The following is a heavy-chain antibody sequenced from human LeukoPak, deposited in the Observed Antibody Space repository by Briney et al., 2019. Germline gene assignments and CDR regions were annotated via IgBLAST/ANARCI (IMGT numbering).Heavy chain of an antibody. CDR3: ARTVAGIYFDY. Sequence: SETLSLTCTVSGGSISSYYWSWIRQPPGKGLEWIGYIYYSGSTNYNPSLKSRVTMSVDTSKNQFSLKLSSVTAADTAVYYCARTVAGIYFDYWGQGTLVTVSS. J-gene: IGHJ4*02. D-gene: IGHD6-19*01. V-gene: IGHV4-59*01. CDR2: IYYSGST. CDR1: GGSISSYY.